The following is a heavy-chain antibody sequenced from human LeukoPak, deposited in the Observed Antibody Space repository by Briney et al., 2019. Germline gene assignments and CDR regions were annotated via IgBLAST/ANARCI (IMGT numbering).Heavy chain of an antibody. CDR1: GFTVSSYS. D-gene: IGHD6-19*01. CDR3: AKKPNRSGWYQDY. Sequence: GGSLRLSCVAAGFTVSSYSTTGVRQTPEKGLEWVAAISSSVGSTYYADSVKGRFTISRDNSKNTLYLQMNNLGADDTAVYYCAKKPNRSGWYQDYWGQGTLVIVSS. J-gene: IGHJ4*02. CDR2: ISSSVGST. V-gene: IGHV3-23*01.